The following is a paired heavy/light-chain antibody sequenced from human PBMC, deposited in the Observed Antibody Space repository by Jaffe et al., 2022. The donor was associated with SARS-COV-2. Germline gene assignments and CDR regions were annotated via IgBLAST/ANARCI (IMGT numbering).Heavy chain of an antibody. Sequence: QVQLVESGGGVVQPGRSLRLSCAASGFTFSSYAMHWVRQAPGKGLEWVAVISYDGSNKYYADSVKGRFTISRDNSKNTLYLQMNSLRAEDTAVYYCARDRRWWLPFNAGVYYYYGMDVWGQGTTVTVSS. D-gene: IGHD5-12*01. CDR1: GFTFSSYA. V-gene: IGHV3-30-3*01. CDR3: ARDRRWWLPFNAGVYYYYGMDV. J-gene: IGHJ6*02. CDR2: ISYDGSNK.
Light chain of an antibody. CDR1: SSDVGGYNY. CDR2: EVS. CDR3: SSYTSSSTVV. Sequence: QSALTQPASVSGSPGQSITISCTGTSSDVGGYNYVSWYQQHPGKAPKLMIYEVSNRPSGVPDRFSGSKSGNTASLTISGLQAEDEADYYCSSYTSSSTVVFGGGTKLTVL. J-gene: IGLJ2*01. V-gene: IGLV2-14*01.